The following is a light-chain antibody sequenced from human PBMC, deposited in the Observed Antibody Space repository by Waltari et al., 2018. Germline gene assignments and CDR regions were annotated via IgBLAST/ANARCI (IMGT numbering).Light chain of an antibody. J-gene: IGKJ2*01. V-gene: IGKV2-28*01. Sequence: IVMTQSPLSLPVTPGESASISCRASQSLLHRNGYNYLGWYLQKPGQSPQLLIYLGSTRASGVPDRFSGGASGTEFTLRISRVEAEDVGVYYCMQARQTPYTFGQGTKLEIK. CDR2: LGS. CDR1: QSLLHRNGYNY. CDR3: MQARQTPYT.